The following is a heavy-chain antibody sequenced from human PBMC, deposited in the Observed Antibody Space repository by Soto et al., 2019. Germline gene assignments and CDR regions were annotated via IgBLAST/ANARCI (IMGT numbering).Heavy chain of an antibody. V-gene: IGHV1-69*05. Sequence: GASVKVSCKASGGTFSSYAISWVRQAPGQGLEWMGRIIPSFGTTNYAQKFQGRVTMTRDESTSTAYMELSSLRSEDTAVYYCAREIYEPDTAMVMFSGNWFDPWGQGTLVTVSS. CDR2: IIPSFGTT. CDR3: AREIYEPDTAMVMFSGNWFDP. J-gene: IGHJ5*02. CDR1: GGTFSSYA. D-gene: IGHD5-18*01.